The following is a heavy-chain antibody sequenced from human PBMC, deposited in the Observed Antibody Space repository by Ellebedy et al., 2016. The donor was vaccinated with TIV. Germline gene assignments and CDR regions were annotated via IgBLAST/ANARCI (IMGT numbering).Heavy chain of an antibody. CDR1: GFTFSRHW. D-gene: IGHD6-13*01. CDR2: INSDGSST. Sequence: GESLKISCAASGFTFSRHWMHWVRQAPGKGLVWVSRINSDGSSTSYADSVKGRFTISRDNAKNTLYLQMNSLRAEDTAVYYCARVGYSRSSIDYWGQGTLVTVSS. V-gene: IGHV3-74*01. J-gene: IGHJ4*02. CDR3: ARVGYSRSSIDY.